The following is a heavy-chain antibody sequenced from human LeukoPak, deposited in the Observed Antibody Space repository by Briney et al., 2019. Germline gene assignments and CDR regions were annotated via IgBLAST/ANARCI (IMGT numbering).Heavy chain of an antibody. Sequence: SETLSLTCTVSGGSVSSVSYYWGWIRQPPGKGLEWIGSVYYSGSTYYNPSLKSRVTISVDTSKSQFSLKLSSVTAADTAVYYCARQYPYTAMATFDYWGQGTLVTVSS. D-gene: IGHD5-18*01. J-gene: IGHJ4*02. CDR2: VYYSGST. CDR1: GGSVSSVSYY. V-gene: IGHV4-39*01. CDR3: ARQYPYTAMATFDY.